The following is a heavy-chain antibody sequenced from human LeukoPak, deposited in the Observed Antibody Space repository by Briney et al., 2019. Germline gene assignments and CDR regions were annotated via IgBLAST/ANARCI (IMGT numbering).Heavy chain of an antibody. J-gene: IGHJ5*02. V-gene: IGHV4-39*01. CDR2: IYYSGST. Sequence: PSETLSLTCTVSGGSISSSSYYWGWIRQPPGKGLEWIGSIYYSGSTYYNPSLKSRVTISVDTSKNQFSLKLSSVTAADTAVYYCARQQSTVTTNNWFDPWGQGTLVTVSS. CDR3: ARQQSTVTTNNWFDP. CDR1: GGSISSSSYY. D-gene: IGHD4-17*01.